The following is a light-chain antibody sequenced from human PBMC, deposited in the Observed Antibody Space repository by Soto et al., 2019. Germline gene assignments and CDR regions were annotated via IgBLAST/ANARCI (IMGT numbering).Light chain of an antibody. Sequence: QPVLTQPPSASGTPGQRVTISCSGSSSNIGENTVNWFQQVPGTAPKLLIYKNNQRPSGVPDRFSGSKSGTSASLAINGLQSEDEADYYCATWDDSLNVVLFGGGTKLTVL. CDR1: SSNIGENT. V-gene: IGLV1-44*01. J-gene: IGLJ2*01. CDR2: KNN. CDR3: ATWDDSLNVVL.